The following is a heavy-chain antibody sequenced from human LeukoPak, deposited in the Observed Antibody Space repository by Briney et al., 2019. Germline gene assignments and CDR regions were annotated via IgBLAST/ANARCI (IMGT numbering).Heavy chain of an antibody. CDR1: GYTFTGYY. Sequence: GASVKVSCKASGYTFTGYYMHWVRQAPGQGLEWMGWMNPNSGNTGYARKFQGRVTMTRDTSISTAYMELSSLRSEDTAVYYCARYDFWSGSPGVKWFDPWGQGTLVTVSS. V-gene: IGHV1-8*02. J-gene: IGHJ5*02. D-gene: IGHD3-3*01. CDR3: ARYDFWSGSPGVKWFDP. CDR2: MNPNSGNT.